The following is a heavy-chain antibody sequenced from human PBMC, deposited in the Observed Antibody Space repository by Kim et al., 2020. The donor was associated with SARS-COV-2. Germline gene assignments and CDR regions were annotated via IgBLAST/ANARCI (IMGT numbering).Heavy chain of an antibody. D-gene: IGHD3-16*01. CDR1: GFTFDDYA. Sequence: GGSLRLSCAASGFTFDDYAMHWVRQAPGKGLEWVSGISWNSGSIGYADSVKGRFTISRDNAKNSLYLQMNSLRAEDTALYYCARSAPTGGEDYWGQGTLV. CDR3: ARSAPTGGEDY. J-gene: IGHJ4*02. CDR2: ISWNSGSI. V-gene: IGHV3-9*01.